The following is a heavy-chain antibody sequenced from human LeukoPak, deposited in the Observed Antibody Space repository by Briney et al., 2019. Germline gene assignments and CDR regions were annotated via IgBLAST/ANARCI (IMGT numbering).Heavy chain of an antibody. CDR3: ARDINVRGGAYYYYGMDV. Sequence: PGGSLRLSCAASGFTFSSYSMNWVRQAPVKGLEWVSSISSSSSYIYYADSVKGRFTISRDNAKNSLYLQMNSLRAEDTAVYYCARDINVRGGAYYYYGMDVWGQGTTVTVSS. V-gene: IGHV3-21*01. CDR2: ISSSSSYI. J-gene: IGHJ6*02. D-gene: IGHD3-10*02. CDR1: GFTFSSYS.